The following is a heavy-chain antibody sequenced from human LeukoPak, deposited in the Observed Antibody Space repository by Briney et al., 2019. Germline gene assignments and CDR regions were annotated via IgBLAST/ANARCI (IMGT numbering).Heavy chain of an antibody. V-gene: IGHV3-30*18. J-gene: IGHJ3*02. Sequence: PGGSLRLSCAASGFTFSSYGMHWVRQAPGKGLEWVAVISYDGSNKYYADSVKGRFIISRDNSKNTLDLQMNSLRAEDTAVYYCAKGGRGDAFDIWGQGTMVTVSS. CDR2: ISYDGSNK. CDR1: GFTFSSYG. D-gene: IGHD3-10*01. CDR3: AKGGRGDAFDI.